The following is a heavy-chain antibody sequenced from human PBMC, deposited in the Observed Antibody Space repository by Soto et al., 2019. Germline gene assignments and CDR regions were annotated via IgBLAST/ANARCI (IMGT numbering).Heavy chain of an antibody. V-gene: IGHV1-69*18. J-gene: IGHJ4*02. CDR1: GVTFSSYA. CDR2: IISIFRTS. D-gene: IGHD3-10*01. Sequence: QVQLVQSGAELKKPGSSVKVSCSASGVTFSSYAFTWVRQAPGQGLEWMGNIISIFRTSNYAQSFQGRVTIIADQSTNTSYMELSSLRSEVTAVYFCAKGWDGDGEKFDSWGQGTLVTVSS. CDR3: AKGWDGDGEKFDS.